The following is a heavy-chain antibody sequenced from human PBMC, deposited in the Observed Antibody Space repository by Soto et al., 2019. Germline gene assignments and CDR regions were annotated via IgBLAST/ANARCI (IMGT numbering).Heavy chain of an antibody. J-gene: IGHJ5*02. V-gene: IGHV4-39*01. Sequence: QLQLQESGPGLVKPSETLSLTCTVSGGSISSSSYYWGWIRQPPGKGLGWVGSIYYSGSTYYNPSLKSRVSNSVDTSKNQLSLKLSSVTAADTAVYYCAAEGIVATITALAPWGQGTLVTVSS. CDR1: GGSISSSSYY. CDR2: IYYSGST. D-gene: IGHD5-12*01. CDR3: AAEGIVATITALAP.